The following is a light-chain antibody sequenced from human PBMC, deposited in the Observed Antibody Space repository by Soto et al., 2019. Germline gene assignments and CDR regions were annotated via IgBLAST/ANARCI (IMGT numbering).Light chain of an antibody. J-gene: IGKJ2*01. CDR3: LQHSNFPFT. Sequence: AIQMTQSPSSLSASVGDRVSITCRASQAIRNDLGWYQQRPGKAPKLLIFAVSNLQTGVPSRFSGSGSGTDFTLTLSGLQPEDFATYYCLQHSNFPFTFGQGTELRVK. CDR1: QAIRND. CDR2: AVS. V-gene: IGKV1-6*01.